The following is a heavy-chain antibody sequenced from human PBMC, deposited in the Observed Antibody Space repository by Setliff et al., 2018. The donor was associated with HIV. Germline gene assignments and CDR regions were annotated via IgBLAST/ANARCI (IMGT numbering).Heavy chain of an antibody. Sequence: SGPTLVNPTQTLTVTCTFSGFSLSTTGVGVGWIRQSPGQALEWLALIYWDDTKRYSPSLKNRLDIYKDASKNQVVLTMTNMDPSDSGKYFCAHKHGYSTGWLDYWGQGALVTVSS. CDR2: IYWDDTK. J-gene: IGHJ4*02. CDR1: GFSLSTTGVG. V-gene: IGHV2-5*02. D-gene: IGHD2-8*02. CDR3: AHKHGYSTGWLDY.